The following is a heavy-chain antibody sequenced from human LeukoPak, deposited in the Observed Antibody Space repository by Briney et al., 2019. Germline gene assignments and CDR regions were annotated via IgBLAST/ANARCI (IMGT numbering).Heavy chain of an antibody. J-gene: IGHJ5*01. CDR3: ARDISARDEAWWFDS. D-gene: IGHD5-24*01. V-gene: IGHV1-46*01. CDR1: GYTFTNNF. Sequence: ASVKVSCKAFGYTFTNNFMHWVRQAPGQGPEWMALISPTGSFTAYAQKFQGRVTLTRDLSTSTDYLELRSLRSEDTAVYYCARDISARDEAWWFDSWGQGTLVTVSS. CDR2: ISPTGSFT.